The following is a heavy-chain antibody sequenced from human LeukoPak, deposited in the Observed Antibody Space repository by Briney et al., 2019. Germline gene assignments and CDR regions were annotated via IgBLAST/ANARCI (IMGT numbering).Heavy chain of an antibody. CDR2: ISSSSSHI. CDR3: ARDLPSGDYGMDV. J-gene: IGHJ6*02. V-gene: IGHV3-21*01. D-gene: IGHD4-17*01. Sequence: PGGSLRLSCAASGFTFSSYSMNWVRQAPGKGLEWVSSISSSSSHIYYADSVKGRFTISRDNAKNSLYLQMNSLRAEDTAVYYCARDLPSGDYGMDVWGQGTTVTVSS. CDR1: GFTFSSYS.